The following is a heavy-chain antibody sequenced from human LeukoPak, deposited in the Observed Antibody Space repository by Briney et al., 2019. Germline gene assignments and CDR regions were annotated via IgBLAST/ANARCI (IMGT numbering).Heavy chain of an antibody. D-gene: IGHD6-13*01. CDR1: GGSISSYY. CDR2: INHSGST. J-gene: IGHJ3*02. CDR3: ARANQQLDAFDI. V-gene: IGHV4-34*01. Sequence: PSETLSLTCTVSGGSISSYYWSWIRQPAGKGLEWIGEINHSGSTNYNPSLKSRVTISVDTSKNQFSLKLSSVTAADTAVYYCARANQQLDAFDIWGQGTMVTVSS.